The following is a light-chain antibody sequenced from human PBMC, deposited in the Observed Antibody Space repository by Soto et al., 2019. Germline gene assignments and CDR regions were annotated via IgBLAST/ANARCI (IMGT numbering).Light chain of an antibody. J-gene: IGKJ5*01. Sequence: EIVVTQSPGTLSLSPGERATLSCRASQSIDSNYLYWYQQKPGQAPRLIISGASTRATGTPARFSGSGSGTDFTLTISSLQPEDFAVYYCQQDYNFPLTFGQGTRLESK. CDR2: GAS. V-gene: IGKV3D-7*01. CDR3: QQDYNFPLT. CDR1: QSIDSNY.